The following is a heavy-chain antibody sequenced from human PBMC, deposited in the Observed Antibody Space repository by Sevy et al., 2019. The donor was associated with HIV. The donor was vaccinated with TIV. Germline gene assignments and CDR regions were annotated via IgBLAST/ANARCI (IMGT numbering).Heavy chain of an antibody. Sequence: ASVKVSCKASGYTFTGYYMHWVRQAPGQGLEWMGWINPNSGGTNYAQKFQGWVTMTRDTSISTAYIELSRLRSDDTAVYYCARGLPLVVPAANWFDPWGQGTLVTVSS. D-gene: IGHD2-2*01. V-gene: IGHV1-2*04. CDR2: INPNSGGT. CDR1: GYTFTGYY. CDR3: ARGLPLVVPAANWFDP. J-gene: IGHJ5*02.